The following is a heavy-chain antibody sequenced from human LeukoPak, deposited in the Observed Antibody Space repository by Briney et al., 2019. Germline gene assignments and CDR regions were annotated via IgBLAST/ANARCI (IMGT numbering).Heavy chain of an antibody. J-gene: IGHJ5*02. V-gene: IGHV4-59*01. CDR2: IYYSGST. CDR3: ARGRPLYSYGYVGGWFDP. CDR1: GGSISSYY. Sequence: SETLSLTCTVSGGSISSYYWSWIRQPPGKGLEWIGYIYYSGSTNYNPSLKSRVTISVDTSKNQFSLKLSSVTAADTAVYYCARGRPLYSYGYVGGWFDPWGQGTLVTVPS. D-gene: IGHD5-18*01.